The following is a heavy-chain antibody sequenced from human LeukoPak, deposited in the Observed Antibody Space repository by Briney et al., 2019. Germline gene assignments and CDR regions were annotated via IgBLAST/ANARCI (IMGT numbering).Heavy chain of an antibody. V-gene: IGHV4-59*01. D-gene: IGHD3-22*01. Sequence: SETLSLTCTVSGGSISSYYWSCIRQPPGKGLEWIGYIYSSGSTNYNPSLESRVTISVDTSKNQFSLKLSSVTAADTAVYYCARHYYHSSGSYSFDYWGQGTLVTVSS. CDR2: IYSSGST. J-gene: IGHJ4*02. CDR1: GGSISSYY. CDR3: ARHYYHSSGSYSFDY.